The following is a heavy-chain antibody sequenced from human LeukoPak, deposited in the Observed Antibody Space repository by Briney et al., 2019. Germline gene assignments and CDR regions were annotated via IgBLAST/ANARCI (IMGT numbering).Heavy chain of an antibody. D-gene: IGHD6-6*01. V-gene: IGHV1-18*01. J-gene: IGHJ6*03. Sequence: GASVKVSCKASGGTFSSYAISWVRQAPGQGLEWMGWISAYNGNTNYAQKLQGRVTMTTDTPTSTAYMELRSLRSDDTAVYYCARASSIAARPGTNMDVWGKGTTVTVSS. CDR2: ISAYNGNT. CDR3: ARASSIAARPGTNMDV. CDR1: GGTFSSYA.